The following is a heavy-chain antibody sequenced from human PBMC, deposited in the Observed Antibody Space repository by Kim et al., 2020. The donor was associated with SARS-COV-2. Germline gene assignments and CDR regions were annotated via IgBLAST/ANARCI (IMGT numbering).Heavy chain of an antibody. Sequence: SETLSLTCTVSSDSFSAYYWSWIRQIPGKGLEWIGYIFYSGSTNYNPSLKSRATISWDTTRNQVSLDLTSVTHAATAVCYCSRSEGWASWREFDYWGQG. D-gene: IGHD1-26*01. CDR1: SDSFSAYY. CDR3: SRSEGWASWREFDY. J-gene: IGHJ4*02. CDR2: IFYSGST. V-gene: IGHV4-59*01.